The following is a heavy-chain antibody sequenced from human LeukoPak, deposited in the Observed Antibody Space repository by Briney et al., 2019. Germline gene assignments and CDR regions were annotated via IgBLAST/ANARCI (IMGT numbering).Heavy chain of an antibody. Sequence: SETLSLTCTVSGGSISSSSYYWGWIRQPPGKGLEWIGSIYYSGSTYYNPSLKSRVTISVDTSKNQFSLKLSSVTAADTAVYYCARESYYDYVWGSYRTNFDYWGQGTLVTVSS. D-gene: IGHD3-16*02. J-gene: IGHJ4*02. CDR3: ARESYYDYVWGSYRTNFDY. CDR2: IYYSGST. CDR1: GGSISSSSYY. V-gene: IGHV4-39*07.